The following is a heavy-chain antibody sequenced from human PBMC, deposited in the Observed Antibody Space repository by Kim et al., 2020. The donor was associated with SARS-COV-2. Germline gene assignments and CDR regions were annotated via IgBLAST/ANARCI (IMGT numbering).Heavy chain of an antibody. Sequence: GGSLRLSCAASGFTFSDYYMSWIRQAPGKGLEWVSYISSSSSYTNYADSVKGRFTISRDNAKNSLYLQMNSLRAEDTAVYYCASGGAVAGKPPGYWGQGTLVTVSS. CDR3: ASGGAVAGKPPGY. D-gene: IGHD6-19*01. J-gene: IGHJ4*02. V-gene: IGHV3-11*03. CDR2: ISSSSSYT. CDR1: GFTFSDYY.